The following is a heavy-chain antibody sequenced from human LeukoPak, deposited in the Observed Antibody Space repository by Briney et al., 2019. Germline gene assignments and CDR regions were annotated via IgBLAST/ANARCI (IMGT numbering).Heavy chain of an antibody. CDR1: GYTFTSYD. D-gene: IGHD2/OR15-2a*01. CDR3: ARANIYDAFDI. V-gene: IGHV1-8*01. J-gene: IGHJ3*02. CDR2: VNPNSGNT. Sequence: ASVKVSCKASGYTFTSYDINWVRQATGQGLEWMGWVNPNSGNTGYAQEFQGRVTMTRNTSISTAYMELSSLRSEDTAVYYCARANIYDAFDIWGQGTMVTVSS.